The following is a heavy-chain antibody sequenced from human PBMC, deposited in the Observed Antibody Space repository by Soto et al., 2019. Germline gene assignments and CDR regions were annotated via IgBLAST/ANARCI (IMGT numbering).Heavy chain of an antibody. Sequence: PSETLSLTCTVSGGSISSYYWSWIRQPPGKGLEWIGYIYYSGSTNYNPSLKSRVTISVDTSKNQFSLKLSSVTAADTAVYYCTTDVWRATARDYWGQGTLVTVSS. D-gene: IGHD2-21*02. CDR1: GGSISSYY. J-gene: IGHJ4*02. CDR2: IYYSGST. V-gene: IGHV4-59*01. CDR3: TTDVWRATARDY.